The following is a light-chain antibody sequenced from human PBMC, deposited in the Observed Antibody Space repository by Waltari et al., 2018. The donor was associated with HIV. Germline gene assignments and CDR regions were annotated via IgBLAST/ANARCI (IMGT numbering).Light chain of an antibody. CDR3: QQYDNLPT. J-gene: IGKJ3*01. CDR1: QDIGKY. CDR2: DAS. V-gene: IGKV1-33*01. Sequence: DIQMTQSPSSLSASVGDRVTITCQASQDIGKYLNWYQQKPGKAPKFLIYDASNLKTGVPSRYSGSGSGKHFTFTINSLQAEDIATYYCQQYDNLPTFGPGTKVDIK.